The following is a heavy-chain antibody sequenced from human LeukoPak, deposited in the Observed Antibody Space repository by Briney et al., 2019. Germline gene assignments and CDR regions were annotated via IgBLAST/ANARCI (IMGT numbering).Heavy chain of an antibody. CDR3: ARGGVGATRYYYYYMDV. V-gene: IGHV4-34*01. CDR2: INHSGST. CDR1: GGSFSGYY. J-gene: IGHJ6*03. D-gene: IGHD1-26*01. Sequence: PSETLSLTCAVYGGSFSGYYWSWIRQPPGKGPEWIGEINHSGSTNYNPSLKSRVTISVDTSKNQFSLKLSSVTAADTAVYYCARGGVGATRYYYYYMDVWGKGTTVTVSS.